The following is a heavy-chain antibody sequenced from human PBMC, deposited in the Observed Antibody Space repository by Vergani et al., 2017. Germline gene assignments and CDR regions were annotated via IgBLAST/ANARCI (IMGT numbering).Heavy chain of an antibody. J-gene: IGHJ6*03. CDR3: ARVNTETNGHLYYYYYMDV. CDR1: GESFTSYH. Sequence: QVQLQQWGGGLLKPSETLSLTCVVNGESFTSYHWTWIRQSPGEGLEWVGDIDHTGRPDYNPSLKSRLTMSVDKSRNQFSLTLNSVTATDTAIYFCARVNTETNGHLYYYYYMDVWGQGTEVTVS. CDR2: IDHTGRP. D-gene: IGHD4-11*01. V-gene: IGHV4-34*01.